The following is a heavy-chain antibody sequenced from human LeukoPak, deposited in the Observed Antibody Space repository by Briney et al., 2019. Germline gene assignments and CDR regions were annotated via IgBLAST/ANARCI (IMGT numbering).Heavy chain of an antibody. V-gene: IGHV3-11*01. D-gene: IGHD2-15*01. J-gene: IGHJ3*02. Sequence: GGSLRLSCAASGFTFSDYYMSWIRQAPGKGLEWVSYISSSGSTIYYADSAKGRFTISRDNAKNSLYLQMNSLRAEDTAVYYCASTAEVVVAADAFDIWGQGTMVTVSS. CDR1: GFTFSDYY. CDR3: ASTAEVVVAADAFDI. CDR2: ISSSGSTI.